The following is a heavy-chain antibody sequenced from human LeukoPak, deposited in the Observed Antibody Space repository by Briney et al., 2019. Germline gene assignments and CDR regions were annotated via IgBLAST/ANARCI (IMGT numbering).Heavy chain of an antibody. CDR3: ARGMGYTSRFDY. CDR1: GFTVSSNY. V-gene: IGHV3-66*01. CDR2: IDSDDST. J-gene: IGHJ4*02. Sequence: GGSLRLSCAASGFTVSSNYMSWVRQAPGKGLEWVSVIDSDDSTHYADSVEGRFTISRDNSKNTVYLQMNSLRAEDTAVYYCARGMGYTSRFDYWGQGTLVTVSS. D-gene: IGHD6-13*01.